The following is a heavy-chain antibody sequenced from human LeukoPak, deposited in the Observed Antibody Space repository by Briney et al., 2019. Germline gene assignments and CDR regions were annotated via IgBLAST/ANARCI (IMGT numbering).Heavy chain of an antibody. CDR2: IRQDGSEK. CDR1: GFTFSRYW. Sequence: PGGSLRLSCAASGFTFSRYWMTWVRQAPGKGLEWVATIRQDGSEKYYVDSVKGRFAVSRDNTKNSLYLQMNSLRAEDTAVYYCARSLGRLQRPVFDYWGQGTLVTVSS. V-gene: IGHV3-7*01. J-gene: IGHJ4*02. CDR3: ARSLGRLQRPVFDY. D-gene: IGHD5-24*01.